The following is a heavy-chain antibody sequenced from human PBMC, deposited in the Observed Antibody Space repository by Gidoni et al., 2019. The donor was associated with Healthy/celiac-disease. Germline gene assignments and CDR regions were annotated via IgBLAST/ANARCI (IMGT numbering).Heavy chain of an antibody. CDR1: GGSISSYY. Sequence: QVQLQESGPGLVKPSETLSLTCTVSGGSISSYYWSWIRQPPGKGLEWSGYIYYSGSTNYNPSLKSRVTISVDTSKNQFSLKLSSVTAADTAVYYCARCGGPGGDFWSGYYGYYYYMDVWGKGTTVTVSS. J-gene: IGHJ6*03. V-gene: IGHV4-59*01. CDR2: IYYSGST. CDR3: ARCGGPGGDFWSGYYGYYYYMDV. D-gene: IGHD3-3*01.